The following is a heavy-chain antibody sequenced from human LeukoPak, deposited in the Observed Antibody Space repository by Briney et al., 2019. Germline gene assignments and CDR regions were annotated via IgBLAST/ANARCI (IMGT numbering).Heavy chain of an antibody. Sequence: GGSLRLSCAASGFTFSSYWMSWVRQAPGKGLEWVANIKQDGSEKYYVDSVKGRFTISGDNAKNSLYLQMNSLRAEDTAVYYCARGSPQYYDILTGYYGEYYFDYWGQGTLVTVSS. CDR3: ARGSPQYYDILTGYYGEYYFDY. V-gene: IGHV3-7*01. CDR1: GFTFSSYW. D-gene: IGHD3-9*01. J-gene: IGHJ4*02. CDR2: IKQDGSEK.